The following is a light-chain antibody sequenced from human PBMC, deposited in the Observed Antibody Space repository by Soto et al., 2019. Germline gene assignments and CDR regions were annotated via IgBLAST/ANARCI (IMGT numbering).Light chain of an antibody. V-gene: IGLV2-14*01. Sequence: QSALTQPASVSGSPGQSITISCTGTSSDVGFYNYVSWYQHHPGKAPKLMIYEVSNRPSGVSNRFSGSKSGNTASLTISGLQAEDEADYYCSSYTSSSLYVFGTGTKLTVL. CDR3: SSYTSSSLYV. CDR2: EVS. CDR1: SSDVGFYNY. J-gene: IGLJ1*01.